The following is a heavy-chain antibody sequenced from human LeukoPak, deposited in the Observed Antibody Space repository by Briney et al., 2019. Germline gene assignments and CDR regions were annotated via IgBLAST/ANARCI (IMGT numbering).Heavy chain of an antibody. Sequence: SQTLSLTCTVSGGSISSSYYYWSWIRQPPGKGLEWIGYISYSGSTNYNPSLKSRVTTSVDTSKNRFSLRLSSVTAADTAVYFCARGGPSLGVDYWGQGTLVTVSS. CDR1: GGSISSSYYY. V-gene: IGHV4-61*01. D-gene: IGHD5/OR15-5a*01. CDR3: ARGGPSLGVDY. J-gene: IGHJ4*02. CDR2: ISYSGST.